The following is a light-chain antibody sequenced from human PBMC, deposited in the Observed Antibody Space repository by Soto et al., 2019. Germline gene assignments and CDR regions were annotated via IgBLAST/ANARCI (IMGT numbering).Light chain of an antibody. CDR3: HNYNSASSFT. CDR1: QGVSNS. CDR2: DAS. V-gene: IGKV1-27*01. J-gene: IGKJ3*01. Sequence: DIQMTQSPPSLSASVGDRVTITCRASQGVSNSLAWYQQKPGKVPSLLIYDASTLQSGVPSRFRGSGSGTDFTLTISGLQPEDVATYYCHNYNSASSFTFGPGTKVDIK.